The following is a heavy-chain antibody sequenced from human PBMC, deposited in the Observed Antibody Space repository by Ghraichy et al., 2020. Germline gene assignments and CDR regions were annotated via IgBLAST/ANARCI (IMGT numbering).Heavy chain of an antibody. V-gene: IGHV3-7*03. J-gene: IGHJ4*02. CDR1: GFTFSTYW. CDR2: IKQDGSKT. D-gene: IGHD3-22*01. Sequence: GGSLRLSCAASGFTFSTYWMSWVRQAPGKGLEWVANIKQDGSKTSYVDSVKGRFTISRDNAKNSLYLQMNSLRAEDTAVYYCVRETNYYDSSGYWTYWGQGTLVTVSS. CDR3: VRETNYYDSSGYWTY.